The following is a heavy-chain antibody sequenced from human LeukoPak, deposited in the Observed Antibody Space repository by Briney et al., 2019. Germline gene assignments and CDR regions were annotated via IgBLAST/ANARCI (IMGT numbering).Heavy chain of an antibody. V-gene: IGHV3-7*01. J-gene: IGHJ4*02. CDR2: IKHDGSET. CDR3: ARDLRNDYFDY. Sequence: GGSLRLSCAASGFTFSSYWMSWVRQAPGKGLEWVANIKHDGSETYFVDSVKGRFTISRDNAKNSLYLQMNSLRAEDTAVYYCARDLRNDYFDYWGQGTLVTVSS. CDR1: GFTFSSYW.